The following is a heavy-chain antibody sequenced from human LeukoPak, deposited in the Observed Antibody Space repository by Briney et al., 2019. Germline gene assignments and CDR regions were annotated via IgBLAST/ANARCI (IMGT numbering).Heavy chain of an antibody. CDR1: GFSFSSHG. J-gene: IGHJ6*03. CDR3: ARDRLLEDRDYHYYYYMDV. CDR2: IIGGAGST. V-gene: IGHV3-23*01. Sequence: GGTLRLSCAASGFSFSSHGMSWVRQAPGKGLEWVSGIIGGAGSTYYADSVKGRFTISRDNSKNSLSLQMNSLRAEDTAVYYCARDRLLEDRDYHYYYYMDVWGIGTTVTVSS. D-gene: IGHD1-1*01.